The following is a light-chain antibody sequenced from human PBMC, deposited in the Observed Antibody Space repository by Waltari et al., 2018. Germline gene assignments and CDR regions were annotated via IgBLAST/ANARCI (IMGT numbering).Light chain of an antibody. Sequence: QSALTQPPSASGSPGQSVTISCTGTSRDVGDDNYASWYQQHPGKAPKLILYEVTKRPSGVPDRFSGSKSGNTASLTVSGLQAEDEADYYCSSYAGSNNYVFGTGTKVTVL. CDR1: SRDVGDDNY. CDR3: SSYAGSNNYV. J-gene: IGLJ1*01. CDR2: EVT. V-gene: IGLV2-8*01.